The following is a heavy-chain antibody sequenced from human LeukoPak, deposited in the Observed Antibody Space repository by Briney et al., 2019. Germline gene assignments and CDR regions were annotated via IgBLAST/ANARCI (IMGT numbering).Heavy chain of an antibody. CDR3: ARDPRGTYDY. Sequence: ASLKVSCKASGYSFTAAYNIHWLRQAPGQGPEFMGWINPSSGDTRYAQKLQGRVTVTRDTIISTAYMELSSLTSDDTAVYYCARDPRGTYDYWGQGNLVTVSS. V-gene: IGHV1-2*02. CDR2: INPSSGDT. CDR1: GYSFTAAYN. D-gene: IGHD5-12*01. J-gene: IGHJ4*02.